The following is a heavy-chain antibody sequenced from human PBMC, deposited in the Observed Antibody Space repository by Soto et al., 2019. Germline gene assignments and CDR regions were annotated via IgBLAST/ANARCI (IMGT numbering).Heavy chain of an antibody. J-gene: IGHJ4*02. Sequence: GGSLRLSCAASGFTFSSYAMSWVRQAPGKGLEWVSAISGSGGSTYYADSVKGRFTISRDNSKNTLYLQMNSLRAEDTAVYYCAKGPRYYYDSSGYEYWGKGTLVTVSS. CDR2: ISGSGGST. CDR1: GFTFSSYA. D-gene: IGHD3-22*01. V-gene: IGHV3-23*01. CDR3: AKGPRYYYDSSGYEY.